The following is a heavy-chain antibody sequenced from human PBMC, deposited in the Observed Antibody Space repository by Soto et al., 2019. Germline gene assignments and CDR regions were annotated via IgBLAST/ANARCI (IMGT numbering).Heavy chain of an antibody. J-gene: IGHJ6*02. CDR1: GYTFTSYG. Sequence: QVQLVQSGAEVKKHGASVKVSCKASGYTFTSYGISWVRQAPGQGLEWMGWISAYNGNTNYAQKLQGRVTMTTDTSKSTADMELRSLRSDDTAVYYCARAEHRSGLDYYYYGMDVWGHGTTVTVSS. V-gene: IGHV1-18*01. CDR3: ARAEHRSGLDYYYYGMDV. CDR2: ISAYNGNT. D-gene: IGHD6-25*01.